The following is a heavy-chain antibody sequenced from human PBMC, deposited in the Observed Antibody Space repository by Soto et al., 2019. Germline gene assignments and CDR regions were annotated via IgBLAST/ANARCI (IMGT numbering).Heavy chain of an antibody. D-gene: IGHD2-15*01. CDR2: IYYSGST. CDR3: ARHTPAISISDH. V-gene: IGHV4-39*01. CDR1: GGSISSSSYY. J-gene: IGHJ4*02. Sequence: QLQLQESGPGLVKPSETLSLTCTVSGGSISSSSYYWGWIRQPPGKGLEWIGSIYYSGSTYYNPCPKSRVTISVDTSKNHSSLTLSSVTAADTAVYYCARHTPAISISDHWGQGTLVTVSS.